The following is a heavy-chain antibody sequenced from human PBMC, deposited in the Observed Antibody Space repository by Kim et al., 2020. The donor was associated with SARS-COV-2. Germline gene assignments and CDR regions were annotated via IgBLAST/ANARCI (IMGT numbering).Heavy chain of an antibody. CDR1: GFTFSSYA. J-gene: IGHJ4*02. CDR3: AREGSYYQECFDY. V-gene: IGHV3-30*04. Sequence: GGSLRLSCAASGFTFSSYAMHWVRQAPGKGLEWVAVISYDGSNKYYADSVKGRFTISRDNSKNTLYLQMNSLRAEDTAVYYCAREGSYYQECFDYWGQGTLVTVSS. D-gene: IGHD3-10*01. CDR2: ISYDGSNK.